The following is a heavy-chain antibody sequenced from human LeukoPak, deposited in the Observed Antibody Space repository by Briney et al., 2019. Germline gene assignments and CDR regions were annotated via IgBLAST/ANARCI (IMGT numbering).Heavy chain of an antibody. CDR3: ARYYRPAYYFDY. Sequence: SETLSLTCTVSGYSISNGYYWGWIRQSPGKGLEWVGSVSHRGSTYYNPSLRSRVTISVDTSKNQFSLRLSSVTAADTAVYYCARYYRPAYYFDYWGQGTLVTVSS. D-gene: IGHD2/OR15-2a*01. V-gene: IGHV4-38-2*02. CDR1: GYSISNGYY. CDR2: VSHRGST. J-gene: IGHJ4*02.